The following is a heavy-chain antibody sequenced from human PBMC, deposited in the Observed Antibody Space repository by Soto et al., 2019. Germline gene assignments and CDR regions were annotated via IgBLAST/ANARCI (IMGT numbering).Heavy chain of an antibody. V-gene: IGHV1-2*04. J-gene: IGHJ5*02. CDR2: INPNSGGT. CDR1: GYTFTGYY. CDR3: ARDKFGWFDP. Sequence: ASVQVSCKASGYTFTGYYMHWVRRAPGQGLEWMGWINPNSGGTNYAQKYQGWVTMTRDTSISTAYMELRRLRSDDTAVYYCARDKFGWFDPWGQGTLVTVSS. D-gene: IGHD3-10*01.